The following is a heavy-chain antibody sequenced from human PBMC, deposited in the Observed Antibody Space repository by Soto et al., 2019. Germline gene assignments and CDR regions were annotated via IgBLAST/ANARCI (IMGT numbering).Heavy chain of an antibody. CDR1: GFTFRYYW. V-gene: IGHV3-74*01. CDR3: GSLFEF. CDR2: INNDGSDT. Sequence: EVHLVESGGGLVQPGGSLRLSCAASGFTFRYYWLHWVRQVPGRGPVWVSGINNDGSDTFYADFVEGRFTISRDNAKNTVYLQMDRLSAEDTAVYYCGSLFEFWGQGTLVTVPS. J-gene: IGHJ4*02.